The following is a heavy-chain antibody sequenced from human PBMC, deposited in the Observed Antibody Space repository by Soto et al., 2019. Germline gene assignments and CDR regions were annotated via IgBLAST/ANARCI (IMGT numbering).Heavy chain of an antibody. CDR3: ARSEVVVIRLDY. Sequence: QVQLQESGPGLVKPSQTLSLTCNVSGGSSSRGGYLWSWIRQHPGKGLEWIGFISYNGRTSYNPSLKSRVTISADTSKNQISLELNSVTAADTAVYYCARSEVVVIRLDYWGQGTPVTVSS. CDR1: GGSSSRGGYL. D-gene: IGHD3-22*01. CDR2: ISYNGRT. V-gene: IGHV4-31*03. J-gene: IGHJ4*02.